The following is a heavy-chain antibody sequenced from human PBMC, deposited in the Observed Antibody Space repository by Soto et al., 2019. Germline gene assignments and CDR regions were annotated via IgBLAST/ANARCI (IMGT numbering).Heavy chain of an antibody. CDR2: ISGSGGST. CDR1: GFTFSSYA. CDR3: AKAHPNYYGSGSYPNYYYYGMDV. D-gene: IGHD3-10*01. Sequence: GGSLRLSCAASGFTFSSYAMSWVRQAPGKGLEWVSAISGSGGSTYYADSVKGRFTISRDNSKNTLYLQMNSLRAEDTAVYYCAKAHPNYYGSGSYPNYYYYGMDVWGQGTTVTVSS. J-gene: IGHJ6*02. V-gene: IGHV3-23*01.